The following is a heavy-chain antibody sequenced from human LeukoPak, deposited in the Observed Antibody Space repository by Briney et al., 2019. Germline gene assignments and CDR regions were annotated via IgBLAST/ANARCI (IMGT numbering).Heavy chain of an antibody. D-gene: IGHD2-2*01. CDR3: AKGDIVVVPAAIAAHAFDI. J-gene: IGHJ3*02. CDR1: GFTFSSYA. CDR2: ISGSGGST. Sequence: GGSLRLSYAASGFTFSSYAMSWVRQAPGKGLEWVSAISGSGGSTYYADSVKGRFTISRDNSKNTLYLQMNSLRAEDTAVYYCAKGDIVVVPAAIAAHAFDIWGQGTMVTVSS. V-gene: IGHV3-23*01.